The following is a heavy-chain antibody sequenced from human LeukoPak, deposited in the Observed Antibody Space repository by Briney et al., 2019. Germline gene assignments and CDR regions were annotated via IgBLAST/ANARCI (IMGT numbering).Heavy chain of an antibody. D-gene: IGHD2-15*01. V-gene: IGHV1-2*02. CDR3: ARVGVVVVVAATDWFDP. J-gene: IGHJ5*02. CDR2: INPNSGGT. CDR1: GYTFTGYY. Sequence: ASAKVSCKASGYTFTGYYMHWVRQAPGQGLEWMGWINPNSGGTNYAQKFQGRVTMTRDTSISTAYMELSRLRSDDTAVYYCARVGVVVVVAATDWFDPWGQGTLVTVSS.